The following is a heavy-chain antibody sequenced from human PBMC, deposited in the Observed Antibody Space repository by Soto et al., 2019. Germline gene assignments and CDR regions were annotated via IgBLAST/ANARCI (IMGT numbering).Heavy chain of an antibody. Sequence: QVQLVQSGAEVKKPGASVKVSCKASGYTFTSYAMHWVRQAPGQRLEWMGWINAGNGNTKYSQKFQGRVTITRDTSASTAYMELSSLRSEDTAVYYCARDSYDFWSGYSTPNWFDPWGQRTLVTVSS. J-gene: IGHJ5*02. CDR3: ARDSYDFWSGYSTPNWFDP. D-gene: IGHD3-3*01. CDR2: INAGNGNT. CDR1: GYTFTSYA. V-gene: IGHV1-3*01.